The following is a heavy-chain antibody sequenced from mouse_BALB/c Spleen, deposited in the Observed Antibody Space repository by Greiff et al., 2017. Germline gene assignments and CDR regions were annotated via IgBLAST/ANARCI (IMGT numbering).Heavy chain of an antibody. D-gene: IGHD2-1*01. CDR1: GFTFSSYY. J-gene: IGHJ3*01. Sequence: EVKLVESGGGLVKLGGSLKLSCAASGFTFSSYYMSWVRQTPEKRLELVAAINSNGGSTYYPDTVKGRFTISRDNAKNTLYLQMSSLKSEDTALYYCARQDGNYGWFAYWGQGTLVTVSA. CDR3: ARQDGNYGWFAY. V-gene: IGHV5-6-2*01. CDR2: INSNGGST.